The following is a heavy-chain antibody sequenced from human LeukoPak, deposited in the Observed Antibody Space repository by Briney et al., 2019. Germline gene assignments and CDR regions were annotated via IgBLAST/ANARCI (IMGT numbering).Heavy chain of an antibody. D-gene: IGHD2-2*02. J-gene: IGHJ5*02. CDR3: ARDKLGYCSSTSRYRGFDP. CDR1: GGSISSYY. Sequence: ASETLSLTCTVSGGSISSYYWSWIRQPPGKGLEWIGYIYYSGSTNYSPSLKSRVTISVDTSKNQFSLKLSSVTAADTAVYYCARDKLGYCSSTSRYRGFDPWGQGTLVTVSS. CDR2: IYYSGST. V-gene: IGHV4-59*01.